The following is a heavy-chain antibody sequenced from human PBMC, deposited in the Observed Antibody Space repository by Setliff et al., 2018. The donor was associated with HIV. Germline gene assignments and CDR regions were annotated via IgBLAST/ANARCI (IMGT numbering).Heavy chain of an antibody. CDR3: AADPQTGTTSYDAFDI. Sequence: ASVKVSCKASGFTFTNSAVQWVRQARGQRLEWIGWIVVGSGNTNYAQKFQERVTITRDMSKSRAYMELSGLRTEDTAVYYCAADPQTGTTSYDAFDIWGQGTVVTVSS. J-gene: IGHJ3*02. CDR2: IVVGSGNT. V-gene: IGHV1-58*01. D-gene: IGHD1-7*01. CDR1: GFTFTNSA.